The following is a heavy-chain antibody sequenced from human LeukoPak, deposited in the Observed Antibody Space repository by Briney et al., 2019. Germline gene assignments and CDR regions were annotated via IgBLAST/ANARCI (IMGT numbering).Heavy chain of an antibody. CDR3: ARHRRGSGEFEFDP. V-gene: IGHV4-39*01. CDR2: LYSTGNI. J-gene: IGHJ5*02. Sequence: SETLSLTCTVPGGSMNSGGVFWGWIRLPPGKGLEWIGSLYSTGNINYIYNPSLESRVTISVDTSKNQFSLKLTSVTAADTAVYYCARHRRGSGEFEFDPWGPGTLVTVSS. D-gene: IGHD3-16*01. CDR1: GGSMNSGGVF.